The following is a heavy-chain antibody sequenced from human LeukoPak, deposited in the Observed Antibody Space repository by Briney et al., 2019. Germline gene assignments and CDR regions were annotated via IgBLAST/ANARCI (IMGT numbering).Heavy chain of an antibody. CDR2: ISSSSSYI. Sequence: GGTLRLSCAASGFTFSSYSMNWVRQAPGKGLEWVSSISSSSSYIYYADSVKGRFTISRDNAKNSLYLQMNSLRAEDPAVYYCASDIPGSGWYNTVDYWGQGTLVTVSS. J-gene: IGHJ4*02. D-gene: IGHD6-19*01. CDR1: GFTFSSYS. CDR3: ASDIPGSGWYNTVDY. V-gene: IGHV3-21*01.